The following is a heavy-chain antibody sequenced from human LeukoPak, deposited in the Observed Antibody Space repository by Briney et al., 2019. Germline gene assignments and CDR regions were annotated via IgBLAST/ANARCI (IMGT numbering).Heavy chain of an antibody. D-gene: IGHD3-22*01. CDR3: ASLKNYYDSSGYLVTDAFDI. CDR1: GYSFTSYG. J-gene: IGHJ3*02. CDR2: ISAYNGNT. Sequence: ASVKVSCKASGYSFTSYGISWVRQAPGQGLEWMGWISAYNGNTNYAQKLQGRVTMTTDTSTSTAYMELRSLKSDDTAVYYCASLKNYYDSSGYLVTDAFDIWGQGTMVTVSS. V-gene: IGHV1-18*01.